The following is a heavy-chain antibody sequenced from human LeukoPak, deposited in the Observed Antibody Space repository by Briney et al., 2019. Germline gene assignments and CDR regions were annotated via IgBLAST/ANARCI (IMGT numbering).Heavy chain of an antibody. CDR3: AREGPIVGATPLVEY. CDR2: INPNSGGT. V-gene: IGHV1-2*02. Sequence: ASVKVSCKASGYTFTDYYVHWVRQAPGQGLEWMGWINPNSGGTNYAQKFQGRVTMTRDTSISTAYMELSRLRSDDTAVYYCAREGPIVGATPLVEYWGQGTLVTVSS. D-gene: IGHD1-26*01. J-gene: IGHJ4*02. CDR1: GYTFTDYY.